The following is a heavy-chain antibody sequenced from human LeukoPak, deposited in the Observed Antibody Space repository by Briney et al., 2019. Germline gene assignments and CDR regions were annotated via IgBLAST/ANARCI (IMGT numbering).Heavy chain of an antibody. J-gene: IGHJ4*02. CDR3: ARDPGTYGDYGDSFDD. CDR2: ISYDGSNK. V-gene: IGHV3-30*04. D-gene: IGHD4-17*01. Sequence: PSGTLTLSCAAYGFTFSSYARHWLRQAPGKGLEGVAVISYDGSNKYYADSVKGRFTISRDNSKNTLYLQMNSLRAQETAVYYCARDPGTYGDYGDSFDDWGQGTLVTVSS. CDR1: GFTFSSYA.